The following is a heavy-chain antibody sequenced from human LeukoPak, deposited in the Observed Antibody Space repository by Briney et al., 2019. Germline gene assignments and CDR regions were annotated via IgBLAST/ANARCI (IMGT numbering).Heavy chain of an antibody. CDR1: GGSISRDYYY. CDR3: ARRRVDSSGYDAFDI. V-gene: IGHV4-61*10. CDR2: IYYSGST. Sequence: SQTLSLTCTVSGGSISRDYYYWSWIRQPAEKGLEWIGYIYYSGSTNYNPSLNSRVNILIDTSKNQFSLKLGSVTAADTAVYYCARRRVDSSGYDAFDIWGQGTMVTVSS. D-gene: IGHD3-22*01. J-gene: IGHJ3*02.